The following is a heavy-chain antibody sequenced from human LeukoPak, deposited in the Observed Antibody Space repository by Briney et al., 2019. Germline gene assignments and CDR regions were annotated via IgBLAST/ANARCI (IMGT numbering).Heavy chain of an antibody. Sequence: ASVKVSCKASGGTFSSYAISWVRQAPGQGLEWMGRIIPILGIANYAQKFQGRVTITADKSTSTAYMELSSLRSEDTAAYYCARYYYDSSGYYYYFDYWGQGTLVTVSS. D-gene: IGHD3-22*01. J-gene: IGHJ4*02. CDR1: GGTFSSYA. CDR2: IIPILGIA. CDR3: ARYYYDSSGYYYYFDY. V-gene: IGHV1-69*04.